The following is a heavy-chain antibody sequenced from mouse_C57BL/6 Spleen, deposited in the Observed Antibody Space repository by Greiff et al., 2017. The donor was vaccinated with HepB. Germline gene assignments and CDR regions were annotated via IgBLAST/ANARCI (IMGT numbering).Heavy chain of an antibody. CDR2: IDPETGGT. CDR1: GYTFTDYE. D-gene: IGHD2-1*01. CDR3: TGYGNYRFAY. J-gene: IGHJ3*01. V-gene: IGHV1-15*01. Sequence: VKLQQSGAELVRPGASVTLSCKASGYTFTDYEMHWVKQTPVHGLEWIGAIDPETGGTAYNQKFKGKAILTADKSSSTAYMELRSLTSEDSAVYYCTGYGNYRFAYWGQGTLVTVSA.